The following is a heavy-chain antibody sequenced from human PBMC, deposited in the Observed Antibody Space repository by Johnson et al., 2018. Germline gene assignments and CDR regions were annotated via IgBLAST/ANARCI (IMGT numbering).Heavy chain of an antibody. D-gene: IGHD5-18*01. CDR3: ARERGYSYGGILGDAFDS. CDR2: ISWNSGSI. Sequence: EVQLVETGGGLVQPGRSLRLSCAASGFTFDDYAMHWVRQAPGKGLEWVSGISWNSGSIGYADSVKGRFTISRDNAKNSLYLQMNSLIAEDTALYYCARERGYSYGGILGDAFDSWGQGTMVTVSS. V-gene: IGHV3-9*01. CDR1: GFTFDDYA. J-gene: IGHJ3*02.